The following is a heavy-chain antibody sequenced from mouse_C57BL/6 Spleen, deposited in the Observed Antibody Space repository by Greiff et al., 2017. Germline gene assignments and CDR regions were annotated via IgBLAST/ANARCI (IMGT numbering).Heavy chain of an antibody. J-gene: IGHJ4*01. V-gene: IGHV1-80*01. CDR1: GYAFSSYW. CDR2: IYPGDGDT. Sequence: SGAELVKPGASVKISCKASGYAFSSYWMNWVKQRPGKGLEWIGQIYPGDGDTNYNGKFKGKATLTADKSSSTAYMQLSSLTSEDSAVYFGARNGNSRDYYAMDYWGQGTSVTVSS. D-gene: IGHD2-1*01. CDR3: ARNGNSRDYYAMDY.